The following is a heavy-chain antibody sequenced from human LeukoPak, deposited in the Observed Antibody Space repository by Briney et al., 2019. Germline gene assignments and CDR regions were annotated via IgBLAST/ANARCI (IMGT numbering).Heavy chain of an antibody. V-gene: IGHV3-74*01. CDR2: ISTDASST. J-gene: IGHJ4*02. CDR3: ARAQRARIAAAGTHPFDY. D-gene: IGHD6-13*01. CDR1: GFTFSSYW. Sequence: PGGSLRLSCAGSGFTFSSYWMHWVRQAPGKGLVWVSRISTDASSTTYADSVKGRFTISRDNAKGTLYLQMSSLRAEDTAVYYCARAQRARIAAAGTHPFDYWGQGTLVTVSS.